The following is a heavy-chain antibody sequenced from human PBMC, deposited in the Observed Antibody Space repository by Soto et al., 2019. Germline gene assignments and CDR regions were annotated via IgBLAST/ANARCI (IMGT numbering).Heavy chain of an antibody. CDR3: ARDLVPAADPDYYYYYMDV. CDR1: GFTFSSYS. Sequence: EVQLVESGGGLVKPGGSLRLSCAASGFTFSSYSMNWVRQAPGKGLEWVSSISSSSSYIYYADSVKGRFTISRDNDKNSLYLQMNSLRAEDTAVYYCARDLVPAADPDYYYYYMDVWGKGTTVTVSS. J-gene: IGHJ6*03. CDR2: ISSSSSYI. D-gene: IGHD2-2*01. V-gene: IGHV3-21*01.